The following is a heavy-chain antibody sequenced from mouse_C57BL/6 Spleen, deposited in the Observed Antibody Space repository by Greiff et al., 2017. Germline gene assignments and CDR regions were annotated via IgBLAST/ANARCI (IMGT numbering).Heavy chain of an antibody. Sequence: VQLQQPGAELVKPGASVKLSCKASGYTFTSYWMHWVKQRPGQGLEWIGMIHPNSGSTNYNEKFKSKATLTVDKSSSTAYMQLSSLTSEDSAVYYCAIIYYDYEFAYWGQGTLVTVSA. CDR1: GYTFTSYW. D-gene: IGHD2-4*01. CDR3: AIIYYDYEFAY. V-gene: IGHV1-64*01. J-gene: IGHJ3*01. CDR2: IHPNSGST.